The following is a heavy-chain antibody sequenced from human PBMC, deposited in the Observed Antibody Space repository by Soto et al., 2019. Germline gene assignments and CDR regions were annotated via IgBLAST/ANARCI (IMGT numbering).Heavy chain of an antibody. J-gene: IGHJ6*02. CDR2: INRDGSTT. V-gene: IGHV3-74*03. D-gene: IGHD5-12*01. CDR3: ARDGWLRSFWGYYYGMDV. Sequence: GGSLRLSCAASGFTFSSCWMNWVRQAPGEGLVWVARINRDGSTTTYADSVRGRFTISRDNAKNTLYLQMNSLRAEDTAVYYCARDGWLRSFWGYYYGMDVWGQGTTVTVSS. CDR1: GFTFSSCW.